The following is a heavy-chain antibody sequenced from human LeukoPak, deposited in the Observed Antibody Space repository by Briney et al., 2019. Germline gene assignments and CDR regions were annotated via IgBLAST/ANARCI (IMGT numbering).Heavy chain of an antibody. CDR2: IYRGGDT. V-gene: IGHV3-66*01. D-gene: IGHD3-22*01. Sequence: GGSLRLSCTASGFTFSSYSLNWVRQAPGKGLERVSVIYRGGDTYYADSVKGRFTISKDTSKNTLYLQMNSLRAEDTAVYYCAREATHYDSNGSRHFDLWGRGTLVTVSS. J-gene: IGHJ2*01. CDR1: GFTFSSYS. CDR3: AREATHYDSNGSRHFDL.